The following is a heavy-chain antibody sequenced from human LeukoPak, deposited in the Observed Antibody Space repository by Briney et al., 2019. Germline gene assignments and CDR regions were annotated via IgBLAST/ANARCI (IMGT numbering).Heavy chain of an antibody. CDR1: GSIVSSNY. CDR3: ARDLPVPAAMYTDY. V-gene: IGHV3-7*01. CDR2: IKQDGSEK. D-gene: IGHD2-2*01. Sequence: GGSLRLSCGASGSIVSSNYMTWVRQAPGKGLEWVANIKQDGSEKYYVDSVKGRFTISRDNAKNSLYLQMNSLRAEDTAVYYCARDLPVPAAMYTDYWGQGTLVTVSS. J-gene: IGHJ4*02.